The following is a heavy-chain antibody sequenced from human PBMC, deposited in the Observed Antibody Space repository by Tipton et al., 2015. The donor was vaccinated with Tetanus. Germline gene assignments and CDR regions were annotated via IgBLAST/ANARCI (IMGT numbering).Heavy chain of an antibody. D-gene: IGHD1-14*01. CDR1: GFSFTGYS. Sequence: SLRLSCVGSGFSFTGYSFNWVRQAPGKGLEWVSAISSSSNWKYYAESLKGRFTISRDNSQNSLFLEMTSLGAEDTGVYYCARENSLTTSSWGQGTLVTVSS. V-gene: IGHV3-21*06. CDR2: ISSSSNWK. CDR3: ARENSLTTSS. J-gene: IGHJ5*02.